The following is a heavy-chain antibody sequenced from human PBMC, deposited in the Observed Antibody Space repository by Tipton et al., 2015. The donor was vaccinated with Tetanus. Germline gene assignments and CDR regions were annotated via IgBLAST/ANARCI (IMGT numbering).Heavy chain of an antibody. D-gene: IGHD3-3*01. CDR2: ISHDGSDK. CDR1: GFTFSSHG. Sequence: SLRLSCAASGFTFSSHGMHWVRQAPGKGLEWVAVISHDGSDKYYAESVKGRFTISRDNAKNSLYLQMNNLRDEDTAIYYCARDFRPIFGVAQPFDPWGQGTLVTVSA. J-gene: IGHJ5*02. CDR3: ARDFRPIFGVAQPFDP. V-gene: IGHV3-30*03.